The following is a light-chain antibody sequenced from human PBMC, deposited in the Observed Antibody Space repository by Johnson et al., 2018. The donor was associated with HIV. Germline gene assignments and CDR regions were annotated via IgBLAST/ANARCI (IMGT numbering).Light chain of an antibody. CDR1: SSNIGNNY. J-gene: IGLJ1*01. CDR2: DNN. Sequence: QSVLTQPPSVSAAPGQKVTISCSGSSSNIGNNYVSWYQQLPGTAPKLLIYDNNKRPSGIPDRFSDSQFGASATLAITGLQTGDEADYYCGTWDTSLVAQYVFGSGTKVTGL. CDR3: GTWDTSLVAQYV. V-gene: IGLV1-51*01.